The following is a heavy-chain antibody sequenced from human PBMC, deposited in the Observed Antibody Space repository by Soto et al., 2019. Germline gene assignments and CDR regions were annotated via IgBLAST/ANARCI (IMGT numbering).Heavy chain of an antibody. J-gene: IGHJ5*02. D-gene: IGHD2-2*01. CDR2: IYYSGST. CDR3: ARQDCGTTTCSFDP. V-gene: IGHV4-59*01. Sequence: SETLSLTCTVSGGSISGYYWSWIRQPPGKGLEWIGYIYYSGSTNYNPSLKSRVSISVDTSKNQFSLKLSSVTAADTAVYYCARQDCGTTTCSFDPWGQGTLVTVSS. CDR1: GGSISGYY.